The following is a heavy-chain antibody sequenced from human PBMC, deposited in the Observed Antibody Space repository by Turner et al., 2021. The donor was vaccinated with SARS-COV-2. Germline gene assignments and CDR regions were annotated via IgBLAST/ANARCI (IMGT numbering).Heavy chain of an antibody. V-gene: IGHV1-24*01. CDR2: FDPEDVET. CDR3: ATVFAVAGLSYGMDV. CDR1: GYTLIELS. D-gene: IGHD6-19*01. Sequence: QVQLVQSRAEVKKPGASVKVSCKVSGYTLIELSMHWVRQAPGKGLEWMGGFDPEDVETIYAQKFQGRVTMTENTSTDTAYMELSSLRSEDTAVYYCATVFAVAGLSYGMDVWGQGTTVTVSS. J-gene: IGHJ6*02.